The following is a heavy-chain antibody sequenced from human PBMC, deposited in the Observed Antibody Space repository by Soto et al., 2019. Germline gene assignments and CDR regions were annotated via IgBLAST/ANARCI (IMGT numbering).Heavy chain of an antibody. J-gene: IGHJ4*02. V-gene: IGHV3-48*01. CDR1: GLTFNIYG. D-gene: IGHD3-22*01. CDR3: APRKPPGTMIQ. CDR2: ISSDGTKI. Sequence: GSLRLSCVASGLTFNIYGMIWVRQAPGKGLDWVAYISSDGTKIFYSDSVKGRFTISRDNVKSSAYLQMNTLRVEDTAVYYCAPRKPPGTMIQWGQGA.